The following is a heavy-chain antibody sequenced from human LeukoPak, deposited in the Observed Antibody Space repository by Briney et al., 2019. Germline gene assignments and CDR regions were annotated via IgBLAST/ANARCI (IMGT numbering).Heavy chain of an antibody. Sequence: TSSIYHWGWIRQAPGKGLEWVANINQNGGEKYYVDSVKGRFTISRDNGKNSLYLQMNSLRAEDTAVYYCARYRHLGYWGQGTLVTVSS. V-gene: IGHV3-7*01. CDR2: INQNGGEK. J-gene: IGHJ4*02. CDR3: ARYRHLGY. CDR1: TSSIYH.